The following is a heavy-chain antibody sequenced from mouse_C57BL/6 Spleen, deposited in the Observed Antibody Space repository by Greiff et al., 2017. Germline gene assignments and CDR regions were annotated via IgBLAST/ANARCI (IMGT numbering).Heavy chain of an antibody. CDR3: AREELGQRPWFAY. CDR2: IYPGSGST. J-gene: IGHJ3*01. Sequence: VQLQQPGAELVKPGASVKMSCKASGYTFTSYWITWVKQRPGQGLEWIGDIYPGSGSTNYNEKFKSKATLTVDTSSSTAYMQLSSLTSEDSAVYYCAREELGQRPWFAYWGQGTLVTVSA. V-gene: IGHV1-55*01. CDR1: GYTFTSYW.